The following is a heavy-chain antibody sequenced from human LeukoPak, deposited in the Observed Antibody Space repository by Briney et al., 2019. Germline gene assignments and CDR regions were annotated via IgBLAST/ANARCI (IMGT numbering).Heavy chain of an antibody. D-gene: IGHD1-1*01. J-gene: IGHJ4*02. Sequence: ASVKVSCKASGGTFSSYAISWVRQAPGQGLEWMGRIIPILGIANYAQKFQGRVTITADKSTSTAYMELSSLRSEDTAVYYCARSGKGSKNEFDYWGQGTLVTVSS. CDR2: IIPILGIA. CDR3: ARSGKGSKNEFDY. V-gene: IGHV1-69*04. CDR1: GGTFSSYA.